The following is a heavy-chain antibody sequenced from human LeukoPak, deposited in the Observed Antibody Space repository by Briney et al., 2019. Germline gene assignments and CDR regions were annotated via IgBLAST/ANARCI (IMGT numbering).Heavy chain of an antibody. CDR3: ARELRTPYDILGRGNAFDI. CDR2: ISGSGDIT. V-gene: IGHV3-23*01. D-gene: IGHD3-9*01. Sequence: GGSLRLSCAASGFSFSSYAMSWVRQAPGKGLEWVSAISGSGDITYYADSVKGRFTISRDNAKNSLYLQMNSLRAEDTAVYYCARELRTPYDILGRGNAFDIWGQGTMVTVSS. CDR1: GFSFSSYA. J-gene: IGHJ3*02.